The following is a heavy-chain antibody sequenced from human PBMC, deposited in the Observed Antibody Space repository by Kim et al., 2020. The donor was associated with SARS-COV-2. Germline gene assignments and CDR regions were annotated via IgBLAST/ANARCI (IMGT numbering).Heavy chain of an antibody. D-gene: IGHD2-15*01. CDR1: GYTFTSYD. J-gene: IGHJ6*02. V-gene: IGHV1-8*01. CDR3: ARGRLRYCSGGSCYSGNYYYGMDV. Sequence: ASVKVSCKASGYTFTSYDINWVRQATGQGLEWMGWMNPNSGNTGYAQKFQGRVTMTRNTSISTAYMELSSLRSEDTAVYYCARGRLRYCSGGSCYSGNYYYGMDVWGQGTTVTVSS. CDR2: MNPNSGNT.